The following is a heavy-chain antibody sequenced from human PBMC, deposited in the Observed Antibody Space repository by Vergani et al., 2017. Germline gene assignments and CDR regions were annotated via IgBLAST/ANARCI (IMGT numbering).Heavy chain of an antibody. CDR2: MSWNSDSI. Sequence: EVQLLESGGGLVQPGRSLRLSCAASGFTFDDYAMHWVRQAPGKGLEWVSGMSWNSDSIGYADSVKGRFTISRDNAKNSLYLQMNSLRAEDTALYYCAKTYSSGWYWNAFDIWGQGTMVTVSS. V-gene: IGHV3-9*01. CDR3: AKTYSSGWYWNAFDI. CDR1: GFTFDDYA. J-gene: IGHJ3*02. D-gene: IGHD6-19*01.